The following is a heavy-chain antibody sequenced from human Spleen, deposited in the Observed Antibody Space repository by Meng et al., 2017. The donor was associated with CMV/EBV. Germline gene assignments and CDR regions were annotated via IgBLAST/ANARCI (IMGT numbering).Heavy chain of an antibody. CDR3: ARGDYDFWSGLKPHFDY. CDR1: GFTFNNYA. Sequence: GESLKISCAASGFTFNNYAMTWVRQAPGKGPEWVSSISSSSSYIYYADSVKGRFTISRDNAKNSLYLQMNSLRAEDTAVYYCARGDYDFWSGLKPHFDYWGQGTLVTVSS. V-gene: IGHV3-21*01. CDR2: ISSSSSYI. J-gene: IGHJ4*02. D-gene: IGHD3-3*01.